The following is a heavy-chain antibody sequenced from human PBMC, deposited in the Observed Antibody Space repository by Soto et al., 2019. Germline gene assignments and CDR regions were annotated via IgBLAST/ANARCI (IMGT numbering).Heavy chain of an antibody. CDR1: GFTFSSYG. V-gene: IGHV3-33*01. CDR3: ARDRVTGIYNGDFDY. CDR2: IWYDGSNK. D-gene: IGHD1-20*01. J-gene: IGHJ4*02. Sequence: TGGSLRLSCAASGFTFSSYGMHWVRQAPGKGLEWVAVIWYDGSNKYYADSVKGRFTISRDNSKNTLYLQMNSLRAEDTAVYYCARDRVTGIYNGDFDYWGQGTLVTVSS.